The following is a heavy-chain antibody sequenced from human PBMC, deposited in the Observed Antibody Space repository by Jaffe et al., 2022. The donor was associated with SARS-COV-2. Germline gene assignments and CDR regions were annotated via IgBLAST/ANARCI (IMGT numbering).Heavy chain of an antibody. CDR1: GFTFSSYD. CDR3: ARGVSGSSSPVDY. J-gene: IGHJ4*02. V-gene: IGHV3-13*01. Sequence: EVQLVESGGGLVQPGGSLRLSCAASGFTFSSYDMHWVRQATGKGLEWVSAIGTAGDTYYPGSVKGRFTISRENAKNSLYLQMNSLRAGDTAVYYCARGVSGSSSPVDYWGQGTLVTVSS. D-gene: IGHD6-6*01. CDR2: IGTAGDT.